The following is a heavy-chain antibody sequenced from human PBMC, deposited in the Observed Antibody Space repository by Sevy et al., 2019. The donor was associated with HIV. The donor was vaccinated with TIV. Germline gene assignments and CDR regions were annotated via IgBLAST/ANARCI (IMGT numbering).Heavy chain of an antibody. CDR3: AKDARYCSSTSCYAWYYYGMDV. CDR2: ISGSGGST. CDR1: GFTFSSYA. J-gene: IGHJ6*02. D-gene: IGHD2-2*01. V-gene: IGHV3-23*01. Sequence: GRSLRLSCAASGFTFSSYAMSWVRQAPGKGLEWVSAISGSGGSTYYADSVKGRFTISRDNSKNTLYLQMNSLRAEDTAVYYCAKDARYCSSTSCYAWYYYGMDVWGQGTTVTVSS.